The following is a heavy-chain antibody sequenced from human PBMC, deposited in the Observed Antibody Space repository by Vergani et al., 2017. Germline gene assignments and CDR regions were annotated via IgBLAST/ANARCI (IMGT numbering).Heavy chain of an antibody. J-gene: IGHJ6*02. Sequence: QVQLQESGPGLVKPSETLTLTCDVSDSSIMTNPYWGWFRQSPGKGLEWIGCIHHSGDTHYNSSLKSRVSISIVSSSKFSLILTSVTAADTAIYDCARHRGSGGFFPSSYFYGMDVWGHGTTVTVSS. V-gene: IGHV4-38-2*01. CDR3: ARHRGSGGFFPSSYFYGMDV. D-gene: IGHD3-10*01. CDR1: DSSIMTNPY. CDR2: IHHSGDT.